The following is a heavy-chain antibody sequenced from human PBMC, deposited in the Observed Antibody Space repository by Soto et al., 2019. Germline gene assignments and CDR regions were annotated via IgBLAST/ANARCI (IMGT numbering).Heavy chain of an antibody. Sequence: GGSLRLSCAASGFTFSSYAMSWVRQAPGKGLEWVSAISGSGGSTYYADSVKGRFTISRDNSKNTLYLQMNSLRAEDTAVYYCAKRRGSGSYAYYYYGMDVRGQGTTVTVSS. CDR1: GFTFSSYA. J-gene: IGHJ6*02. CDR3: AKRRGSGSYAYYYYGMDV. D-gene: IGHD3-10*01. CDR2: ISGSGGST. V-gene: IGHV3-23*01.